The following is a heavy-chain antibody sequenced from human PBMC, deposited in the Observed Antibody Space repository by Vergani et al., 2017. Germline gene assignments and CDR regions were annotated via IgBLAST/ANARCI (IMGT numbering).Heavy chain of an antibody. J-gene: IGHJ5*02. V-gene: IGHV3-21*04. CDR1: GFTFSSYS. D-gene: IGHD3-9*01. Sequence: EVQLVESGGGLVKPGGSLRLSCAASGFTFSSYSMNWVRQAPGKGLEWVSSISSSSSYIYYADSVKGRFTISRDNSKNTLYLQMNSLRAEDTAVYYCAKGQNYDILTGFGPWGQGTLVTVSS. CDR3: AKGQNYDILTGFGP. CDR2: ISSSSSYI.